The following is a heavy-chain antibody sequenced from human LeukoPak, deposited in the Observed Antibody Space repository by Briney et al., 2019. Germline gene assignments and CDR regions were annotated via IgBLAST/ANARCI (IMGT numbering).Heavy chain of an antibody. J-gene: IGHJ4*02. CDR2: ISGSGGST. CDR3: AKDLASGYSHY. D-gene: IGHD3-22*01. Sequence: GGSLRLSCAGSGFTFSTSGMNWVRQAPGKGLEWVSAISGSGGSTYYADSVKGRFTISRDNSKNTLYLQMNSLRAEDTAVYYCAKDLASGYSHYWGQGTLVTVSS. V-gene: IGHV3-23*01. CDR1: GFTFSTSG.